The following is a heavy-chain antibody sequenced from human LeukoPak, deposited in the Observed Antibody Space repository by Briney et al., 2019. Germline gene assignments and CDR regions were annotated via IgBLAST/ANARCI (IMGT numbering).Heavy chain of an antibody. CDR3: GRRSGSYYGVNYYGMDV. Sequence: GESLKISCKGSGYSFTSYWIGWVRQIPGKGLEWMGIIYPGDSDTRYSPSFQGQVTISADKSISTAYLQWSSLKASDTAMYYCGRRSGSYYGVNYYGMDVWGQGTTVTVSS. V-gene: IGHV5-51*01. CDR2: IYPGDSDT. CDR1: GYSFTSYW. D-gene: IGHD1-26*01. J-gene: IGHJ6*02.